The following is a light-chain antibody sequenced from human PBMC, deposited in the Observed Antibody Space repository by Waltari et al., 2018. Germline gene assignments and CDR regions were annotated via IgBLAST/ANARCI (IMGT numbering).Light chain of an antibody. CDR3: QQRNSWPLT. V-gene: IGKV3-11*01. Sequence: ETVLTQSLVTLSLSQGERATLSCRASQTVNTYLAWYQQKPGQAPRRLIYDTSNRATGIPARFSGSGSGTDVTLTISSLEPEDFAVYYCQQRNSWPLTFGGGTKVEIK. CDR2: DTS. J-gene: IGKJ4*01. CDR1: QTVNTY.